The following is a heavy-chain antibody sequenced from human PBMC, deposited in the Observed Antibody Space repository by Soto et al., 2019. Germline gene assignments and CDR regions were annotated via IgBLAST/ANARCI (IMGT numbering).Heavy chain of an antibody. CDR3: AKDCFPRGYSSSWPGDY. V-gene: IGHV1-69*13. Sequence: SVKVSCKASGGTFSSYAISWVRQAPGQGLEWMGGIIPIFGTANYAQKFQGRVTITADESTSTAYMELSSLRAEDTAVYYCAKDCFPRGYSSSWPGDYWDQGTLVTVSS. CDR2: IIPIFGTA. D-gene: IGHD6-13*01. J-gene: IGHJ4*02. CDR1: GGTFSSYA.